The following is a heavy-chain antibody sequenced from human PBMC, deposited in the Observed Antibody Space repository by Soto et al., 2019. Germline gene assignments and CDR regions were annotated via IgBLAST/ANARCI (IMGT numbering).Heavy chain of an antibody. D-gene: IGHD3-10*01. CDR2: INPNSGGT. J-gene: IGHJ4*02. Sequence: ASVKVSCKASGYTFTGYYMHWVRQAPGQGLEWMGWINPNSGGTNYAQKFQGWVTMTRDTSISTAYMELSRLRSDDTAVYYCARSITMVRGSYEYWGQGTLVTVSS. CDR1: GYTFTGYY. CDR3: ARSITMVRGSYEY. V-gene: IGHV1-2*04.